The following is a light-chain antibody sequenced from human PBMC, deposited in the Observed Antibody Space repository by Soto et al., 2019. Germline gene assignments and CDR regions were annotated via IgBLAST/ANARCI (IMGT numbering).Light chain of an antibody. J-gene: IGKJ2*01. CDR3: QQYQGFPFT. V-gene: IGKV1-5*01. Sequence: DIQMTQSPSTLSASVGDRVTITCRASQSISSWLAWYQQKPGKAPKLLIYDASSLESGVPSRFSGSGSGTEFTLTISSLQSDDFATYYCQQYQGFPFTFGQGTKLEI. CDR1: QSISSW. CDR2: DAS.